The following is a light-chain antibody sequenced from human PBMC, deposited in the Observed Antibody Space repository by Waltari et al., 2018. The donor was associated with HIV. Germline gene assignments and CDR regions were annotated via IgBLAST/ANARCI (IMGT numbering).Light chain of an antibody. V-gene: IGKV3-15*01. CDR3: QHYDKWPVT. CDR2: GAS. CDR1: QSVNSN. J-gene: IGKJ4*02. Sequence: EIVMTQSPATLSVSPGDRATLSCRASQSVNSNFAWCQQKPGQAPWLLIYGASTRASGVPARFSGSWSGTEFTLTISSLQPEDFAVYYCQHYDKWPVTFGGGTKVEIK.